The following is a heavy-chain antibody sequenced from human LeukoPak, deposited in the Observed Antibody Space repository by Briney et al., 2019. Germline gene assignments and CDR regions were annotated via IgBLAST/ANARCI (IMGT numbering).Heavy chain of an antibody. J-gene: IGHJ4*02. CDR2: ISSTSNYI. V-gene: IGHV3-21*01. CDR3: ARGGLSGYDY. CDR1: GFTFSSYS. Sequence: PGGSLRLSCAASGFTFSSYSMNWVRQAPGKGLEWVSSISSTSNYIYYVGSVKGRFTISRDNAKNSLYLQMNSLRAEDTAVYYCARGGLSGYDYWGQGTLVTVSS. D-gene: IGHD6-25*01.